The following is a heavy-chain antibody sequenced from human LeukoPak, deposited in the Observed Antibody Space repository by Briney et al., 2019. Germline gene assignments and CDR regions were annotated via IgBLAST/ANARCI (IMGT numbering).Heavy chain of an antibody. CDR1: GGTFSSYA. V-gene: IGHV1-69*04. CDR3: ASPNCSGGSCYSDY. CDR2: IIPILGIA. Sequence: ASVKVSCKASGGTFSSYAISWVRQAPGQGLEWMGRIIPILGIANYAQKFQGRVTITADKSTSTAYMELSSLRSEDTAVYYCASPNCSGGSCYSDYWGQGTLVTVSS. J-gene: IGHJ4*02. D-gene: IGHD2-15*01.